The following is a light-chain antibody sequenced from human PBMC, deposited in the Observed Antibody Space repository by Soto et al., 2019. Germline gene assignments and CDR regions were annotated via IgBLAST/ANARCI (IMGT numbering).Light chain of an antibody. CDR2: GAS. V-gene: IGKV3-11*01. Sequence: EIVLTQSPATLSLSPGERGTLSCRASQSIGNSLVWYQQKPGQSPRLLIYGASTRATGIPVRFSGSGSGTDFAHTISSLEPRESAVYYCQQRSNWPPFTFGGGTKVEIK. CDR1: QSIGNS. CDR3: QQRSNWPPFT. J-gene: IGKJ4*01.